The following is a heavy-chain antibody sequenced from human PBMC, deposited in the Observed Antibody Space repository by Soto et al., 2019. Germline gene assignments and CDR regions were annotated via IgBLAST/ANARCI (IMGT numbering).Heavy chain of an antibody. J-gene: IGHJ4*02. Sequence: SGPTLVNPTQTFTLTCTFSGFSLHTTGVGVSWIRQPPGKALEWLALIYWHDDKRYSPSLKSRLTITKDTSKNQVVLTMTNMDPVDTATYYCAHRGGATVGLYYFAYWGQGALVTVAS. V-gene: IGHV2-5*01. CDR3: AHRGGATVGLYYFAY. CDR1: GFSLHTTGVG. CDR2: IYWHDDK. D-gene: IGHD3-16*01.